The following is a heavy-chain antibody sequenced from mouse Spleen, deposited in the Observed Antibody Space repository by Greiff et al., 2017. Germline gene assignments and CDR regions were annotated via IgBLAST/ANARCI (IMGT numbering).Heavy chain of an antibody. Sequence: VKLVESGPGLVQPSQSLSITCTVSGFSLTSYGVHWVRQSPGKGLEWLGVIWSGGSTDYNAAFISRLSISKDNSKSQVFFKMNSLQADDTAIYYCASNWDREYAMDYWGQGTSVTVSS. D-gene: IGHD3-3*01. CDR1: GFSLTSYG. CDR2: IWSGGST. CDR3: ASNWDREYAMDY. V-gene: IGHV2-2*01. J-gene: IGHJ4*01.